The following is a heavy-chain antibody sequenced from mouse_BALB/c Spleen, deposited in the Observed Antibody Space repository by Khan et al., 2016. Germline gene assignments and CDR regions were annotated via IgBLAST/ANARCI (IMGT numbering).Heavy chain of an antibody. V-gene: IGHV14-3*02. CDR1: GFNIKDTY. J-gene: IGHJ3*01. CDR3: ARSPYDYDVGFAY. D-gene: IGHD2-4*01. Sequence: EVQLQESGAELVKPGASVKLSCTASGFNIKDTYMHWVKQRPEQGLEWIGRIDPANGNTKYDPKFQGKATITADTSSNTAYLQRSSLTSEDTAVYYGARSPYDYDVGFAYWGQGTLVTVSA. CDR2: IDPANGNT.